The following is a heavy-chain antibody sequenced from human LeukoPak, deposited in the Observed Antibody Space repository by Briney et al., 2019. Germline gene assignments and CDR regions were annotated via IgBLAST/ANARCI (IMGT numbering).Heavy chain of an antibody. CDR1: RFTFSNYS. Sequence: GGSLRLSRAASRFTFSNYSMNWVRQAPGKGLEWVSSISRGSGHIYYADSVKGRFTISRDNARNSLYLQMNSLRAEDTAIYYCARVDAALDYWGQGTLVTVSS. CDR2: ISRGSGHI. J-gene: IGHJ4*02. V-gene: IGHV3-21*01. D-gene: IGHD6-6*01. CDR3: ARVDAALDY.